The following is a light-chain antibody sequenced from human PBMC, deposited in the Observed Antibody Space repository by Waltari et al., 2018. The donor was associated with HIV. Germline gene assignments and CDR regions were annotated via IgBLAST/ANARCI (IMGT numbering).Light chain of an antibody. Sequence: DMQMTQSPSSLSASVGDRVTITCRASLGISRYLNWYQQKPGKAPKLLIYAASILQSGVPSRFSGSGSGTDFTLTISSLKPEDFATYYCQQSYTTPAWTFGQGTKVEIK. J-gene: IGKJ1*01. V-gene: IGKV1-39*01. CDR1: LGISRY. CDR2: AAS. CDR3: QQSYTTPAWT.